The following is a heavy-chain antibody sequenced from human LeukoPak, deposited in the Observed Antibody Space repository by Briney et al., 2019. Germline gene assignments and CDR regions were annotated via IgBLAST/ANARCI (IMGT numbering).Heavy chain of an antibody. D-gene: IGHD3-22*01. CDR1: GYTFTSYD. V-gene: IGHV1-8*01. Sequence: ASVKVSCKASGYTFTSYDINWVRQATGQGLEWMGWMNPNSGNTGYAQKFQGRVTMTRNTSISTAYMELSSLRSEDTAVYYCARAPYYYVSSGDSGSIDYWGQGTLVTVSS. J-gene: IGHJ4*02. CDR2: MNPNSGNT. CDR3: ARAPYYYVSSGDSGSIDY.